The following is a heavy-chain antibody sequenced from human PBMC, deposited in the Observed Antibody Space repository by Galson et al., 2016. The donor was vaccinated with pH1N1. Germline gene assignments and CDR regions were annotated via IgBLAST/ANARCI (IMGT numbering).Heavy chain of an antibody. Sequence: CAISGDSVSSIDAAWNWIRQSPSGGLEWLGRTYCRSRWIYDYAGSVSGRITINPDTSKNQFSLQLSSVTPEDTAVYYCAREGVTESGRWENAFAIWGQGTMVTVS. D-gene: IGHD1-26*01. CDR1: GDSVSSIDAA. CDR3: AREGVTESGRWENAFAI. J-gene: IGHJ3*02. CDR2: TYCRSRWIY. V-gene: IGHV6-1*01.